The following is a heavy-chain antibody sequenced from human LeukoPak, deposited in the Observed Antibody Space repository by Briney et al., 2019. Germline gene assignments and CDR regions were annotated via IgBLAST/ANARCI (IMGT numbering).Heavy chain of an antibody. Sequence: GGSLRLSCAASGFTFNNYWMSWVRQAPGKGLEWVSSISSSSSYIYYADSVKGRFTISRDNAKNSLYLQMNSLRAEDTAVYYCARDLRVAARPSRYMDVWGKGTTVTVSS. J-gene: IGHJ6*03. V-gene: IGHV3-21*01. D-gene: IGHD6-6*01. CDR2: ISSSSSYI. CDR1: GFTFNNYW. CDR3: ARDLRVAARPSRYMDV.